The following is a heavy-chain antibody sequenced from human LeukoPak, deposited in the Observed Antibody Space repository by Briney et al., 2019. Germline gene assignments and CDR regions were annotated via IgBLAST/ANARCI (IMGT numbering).Heavy chain of an antibody. Sequence: ASVKVSCKASGYTFTSYDINWVRQATGQGLEWMGWINPNSGGTNYAQKFQGRVTMTRDTSISTAYMELSRLRSDDTAVYYCARDTGAANDWFDPWGQGTLVTVSS. CDR2: INPNSGGT. J-gene: IGHJ5*02. CDR3: ARDTGAANDWFDP. D-gene: IGHD2-15*01. CDR1: GYTFTSYD. V-gene: IGHV1-2*02.